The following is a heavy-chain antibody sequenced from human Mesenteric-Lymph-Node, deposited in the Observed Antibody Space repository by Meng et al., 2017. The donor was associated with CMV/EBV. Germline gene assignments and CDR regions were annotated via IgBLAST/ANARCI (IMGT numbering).Heavy chain of an antibody. CDR2: ISGYNGNT. D-gene: IGHD2-2*01. CDR3: ARDLVLPAAVRTGWFAP. V-gene: IGHV1-18*01. J-gene: IGHJ5*02. CDR1: GYTFSNSG. Sequence: ASVKVSCKASGYTFSNSGISWVRQAPGQGLEWMGWISGYNGNTNYAQKFQGRVTMTTDTSTSTVYMELRSLRFDDTAVYFCARDLVLPAAVRTGWFAPWGQGTLVTVS.